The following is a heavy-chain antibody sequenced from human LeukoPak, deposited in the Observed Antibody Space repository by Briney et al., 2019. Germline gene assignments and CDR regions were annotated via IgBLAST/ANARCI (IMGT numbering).Heavy chain of an antibody. CDR2: IKQDGTEK. Sequence: PGGSLRLSCVVSGFTFSSYWMSWVRQAPGKGLEWVANIKQDGTEKYYVDSVKGRFSISRDNSKNTLYLQMNRLRADDTAVYYCARGRSQEFDPWGQGTLVTVSS. D-gene: IGHD3-10*01. CDR1: GFTFSSYW. CDR3: ARGRSQEFDP. V-gene: IGHV3-7*01. J-gene: IGHJ5*02.